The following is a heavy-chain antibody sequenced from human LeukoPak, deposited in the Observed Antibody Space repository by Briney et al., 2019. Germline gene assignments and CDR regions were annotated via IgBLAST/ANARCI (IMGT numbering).Heavy chain of an antibody. J-gene: IGHJ4*02. V-gene: IGHV1-18*01. CDR3: ARDHYDFWSGYYTY. Sequence: GESLKVSCKASGYTFTSYGISWVRQAPGQGLEWMGWISAYNGNTNYAQKLQGRVTMTTDTSTSTAYMELRSLRSDDTAVYYCARDHYDFWSGYYTYWGQGTLVTVSS. D-gene: IGHD3-3*01. CDR1: GYTFTSYG. CDR2: ISAYNGNT.